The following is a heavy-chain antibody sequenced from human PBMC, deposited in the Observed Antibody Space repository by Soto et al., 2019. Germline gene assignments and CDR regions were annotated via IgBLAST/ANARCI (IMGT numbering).Heavy chain of an antibody. V-gene: IGHV1-24*01. Sequence: ASVNVSCKISGHTLTELSIHWVRHAPVKGLQWMAGFDTEGGEAIYAQNWHGMVTLTEDTVTHTAYMELSGLNSDDTAVYYCATPKHLRGAMITNINFDFWGQGTPVTVSS. D-gene: IGHD3-10*01. CDR1: GHTLTELS. J-gene: IGHJ4*02. CDR3: ATPKHLRGAMITNINFDF. CDR2: FDTEGGEA.